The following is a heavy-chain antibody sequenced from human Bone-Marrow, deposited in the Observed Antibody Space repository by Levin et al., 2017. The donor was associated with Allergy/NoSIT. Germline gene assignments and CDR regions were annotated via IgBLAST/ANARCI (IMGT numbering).Heavy chain of an antibody. J-gene: IGHJ1*01. CDR2: IDNSGNTY. V-gene: IGHV4-39*01. D-gene: IGHD2-2*01. CDR3: VKHVPSEEYFPL. CDR1: LGSISSNTYS. Sequence: KASETLSLTCTVSLGSISSNTYSWGWIRQPPGKGLEWIGSIDNSGNTYYYSPSLKRRVTVSIDTSNNQFSLELRSVTAADAAVYYCVKHVPSEEYFPLWGQGTLVTVSS.